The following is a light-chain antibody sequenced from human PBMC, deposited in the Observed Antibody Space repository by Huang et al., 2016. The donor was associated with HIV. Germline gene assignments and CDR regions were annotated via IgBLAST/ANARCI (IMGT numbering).Light chain of an antibody. V-gene: IGKV1-5*03. CDR2: KAS. CDR3: QQYSNYPLT. Sequence: DIQMTQSPSTLSASIGDRVTITCRASQNIGIWLAWYQQKPGKAPKLLIQKASSLYGGVSSRFSGSGSGTELTLTISDLQPDDFATYYCQQYSNYPLTFGGGTKVEI. CDR1: QNIGIW. J-gene: IGKJ4*01.